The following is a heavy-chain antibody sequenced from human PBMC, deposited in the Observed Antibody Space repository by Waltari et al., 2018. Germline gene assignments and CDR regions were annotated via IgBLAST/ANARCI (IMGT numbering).Heavy chain of an antibody. Sequence: EVQLLESGGGLVQPGGSLRLSCAASGFTFSSYAMSWVRQAPGKGLEWVSAISGSGGRPYYADAVNGRFTISRDNSKNTLYLQMNSLRAEVTAVYYCARPSGDSGYDGFDYWGQGTLVTVSS. D-gene: IGHD5-12*01. V-gene: IGHV3-23*01. CDR1: GFTFSSYA. CDR2: ISGSGGRP. CDR3: ARPSGDSGYDGFDY. J-gene: IGHJ4*02.